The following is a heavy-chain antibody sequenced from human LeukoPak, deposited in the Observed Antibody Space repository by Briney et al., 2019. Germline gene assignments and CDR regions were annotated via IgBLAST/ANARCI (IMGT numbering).Heavy chain of an antibody. Sequence: GGSLRLSCTASGFTFGDYAMSWVRQAPGKGLKWVGFIRSKAYGGTTEYAASVKGRFTISRDDSKSIAYLQMNSLKTEDTAVYYCTRDRYSFDYWGQGTLVTVSS. D-gene: IGHD4-11*01. CDR3: TRDRYSFDY. CDR1: GFTFGDYA. V-gene: IGHV3-49*04. CDR2: IRSKAYGGTT. J-gene: IGHJ4*02.